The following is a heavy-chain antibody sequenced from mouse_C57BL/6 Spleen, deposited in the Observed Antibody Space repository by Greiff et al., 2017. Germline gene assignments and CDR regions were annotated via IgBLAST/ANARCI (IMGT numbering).Heavy chain of an antibody. V-gene: IGHV5-4*01. CDR1: GFTFSSYA. CDR2: ISDGGSYT. D-gene: IGHD2-5*01. Sequence: DVKLVESGGGLVKPGGSLKLSCAASGFTFSSYAMSWVRQTPEKRLEWVATISDGGSYTFYPDNVKGRFTISRDNAKNNLYLQMSHLKSEDTAMYYCARDNYSNYVGAMDYWGQGTSVTVSS. CDR3: ARDNYSNYVGAMDY. J-gene: IGHJ4*01.